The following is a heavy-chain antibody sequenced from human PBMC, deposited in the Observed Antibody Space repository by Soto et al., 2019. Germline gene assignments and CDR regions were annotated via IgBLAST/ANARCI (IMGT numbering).Heavy chain of an antibody. J-gene: IGHJ4*02. CDR2: ISGSGGST. CDR1: GFTFSSYA. CDR3: AKDLFIRGTQLWFPHGY. V-gene: IGHV3-23*01. D-gene: IGHD5-18*01. Sequence: GGSLRLSCAASGFTFSSYAMSWVRQAPGKGLEWVSAISGSGGSTYYADSVKGRFTISRDNSKNTLYLQMNSLRAEDTAVYYCAKDLFIRGTQLWFPHGYWGQGTLVTVSS.